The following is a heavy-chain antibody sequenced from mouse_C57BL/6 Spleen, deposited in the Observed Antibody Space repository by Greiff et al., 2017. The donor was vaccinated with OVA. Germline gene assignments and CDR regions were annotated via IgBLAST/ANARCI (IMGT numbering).Heavy chain of an antibody. D-gene: IGHD1-1*01. V-gene: IGHV2-9-1*01. CDR1: GFSFTSYA. J-gene: IGHJ3*01. CDR2: IWTGGGT. Sequence: VQRVESGPGLVAPSQSLSITCTVSGFSFTSYAISWVRQPPGKGLEWLGVIWTGGGTNYNSALKSRLSISKDNSKSQVFLKMNSLQTDDTARYYCARNDYYGSSYGFAYWGQGTLVTVSA. CDR3: ARNDYYGSSYGFAY.